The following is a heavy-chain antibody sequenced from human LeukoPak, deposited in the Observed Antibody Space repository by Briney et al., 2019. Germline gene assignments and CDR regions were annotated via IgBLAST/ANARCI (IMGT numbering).Heavy chain of an antibody. CDR2: IDGSGGRT. J-gene: IGHJ4*02. Sequence: PGGSLRLSCAASEFNFVDYGMNWVRQAPGKGLEWVSGIDGSGGRTGYADSVKGRFTISRDNAKNSLYLQMNSLRAEDTALYYCAKDIAGSAQGIDYWGQGTLVTVSS. V-gene: IGHV3-20*04. D-gene: IGHD1-1*01. CDR3: AKDIAGSAQGIDY. CDR1: EFNFVDYG.